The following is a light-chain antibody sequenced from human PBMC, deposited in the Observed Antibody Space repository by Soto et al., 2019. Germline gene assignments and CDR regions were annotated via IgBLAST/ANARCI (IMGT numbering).Light chain of an antibody. CDR2: EVS. CDR3: TSYSRYRVLV. CDR1: SSDVGGYVY. J-gene: IGLJ3*02. Sequence: QSALTQPPSASGSPGQSVTISCTGTSSDVGGYVYVSWYQQHPGKAPKLMLYEVSNRPSGVSDRFSGSNSGNTASLTISGLQAEDEADYYCTSYSRYRVLVFGGGTKLTVL. V-gene: IGLV2-14*01.